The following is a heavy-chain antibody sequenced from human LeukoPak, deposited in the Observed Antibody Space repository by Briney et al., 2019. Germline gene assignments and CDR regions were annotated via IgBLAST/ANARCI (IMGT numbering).Heavy chain of an antibody. CDR3: ARGRAARRGNWFDP. D-gene: IGHD6-6*01. V-gene: IGHV1-8*01. CDR1: GYTFTSYD. Sequence: ASVKVSCKASGYTFTSYDINWVRQATGQGLEWMGWMNPNSGNTGYAQKFQGRVSMTRNTPISTAYMELSSLRSEDTAVYYCARGRAARRGNWFDPWGQGTLVTVSS. CDR2: MNPNSGNT. J-gene: IGHJ5*02.